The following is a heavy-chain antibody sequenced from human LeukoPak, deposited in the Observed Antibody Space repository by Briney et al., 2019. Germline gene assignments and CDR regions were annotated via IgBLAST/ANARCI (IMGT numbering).Heavy chain of an antibody. CDR3: ARAPTRITIFGVALDAFDI. D-gene: IGHD3-3*01. V-gene: IGHV3-15*01. J-gene: IGHJ3*02. CDR1: GFTFSNAW. Sequence: GGSLRLSCAASGFTFSNAWMSWVRQAPGKGLEWVGRIKSKTDGGTTDYAAPVKGRFTISRDDSKNTLYLQMNSLKTEDTAVYYCARAPTRITIFGVALDAFDIWGQGTMVTVSS. CDR2: IKSKTDGGTT.